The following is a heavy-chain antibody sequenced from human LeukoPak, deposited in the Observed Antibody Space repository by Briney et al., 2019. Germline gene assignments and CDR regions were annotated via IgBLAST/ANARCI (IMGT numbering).Heavy chain of an antibody. CDR1: GFTFSSYE. CDR2: ISSSGSTI. CDR3: AKDRTAGKPTFFDY. Sequence: GGSLRLSCAASGFTFSSYEMNWVRQAPGKGLEWVSYISSSGSTIYYADSVKGRFTISRDNAKNSLYLQMNSLRAEDTAVYYCAKDRTAGKPTFFDYWGQGTLVTVSS. V-gene: IGHV3-48*03. J-gene: IGHJ4*02. D-gene: IGHD1-1*01.